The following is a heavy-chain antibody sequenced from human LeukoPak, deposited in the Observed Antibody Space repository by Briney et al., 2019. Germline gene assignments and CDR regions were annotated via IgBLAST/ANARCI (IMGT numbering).Heavy chain of an antibody. CDR1: GGSFSGYY. Sequence: SETLSLTCAVYGGSFSGYYWSWIRQPPGKGLEWIGEINHGGSTNYNPSLKSRVTISIDTSKNQFSLKLSSVTAADTAVYYCARQNGGTWNYYYYMDVWGKGTTVTVSS. V-gene: IGHV4-34*01. J-gene: IGHJ6*03. CDR3: ARQNGGTWNYYYYMDV. CDR2: INHGGST. D-gene: IGHD1-1*01.